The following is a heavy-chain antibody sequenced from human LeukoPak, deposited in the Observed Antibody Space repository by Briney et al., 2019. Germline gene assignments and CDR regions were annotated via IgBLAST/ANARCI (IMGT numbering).Heavy chain of an antibody. J-gene: IGHJ6*02. CDR3: ATAIAVAGTSGMDV. D-gene: IGHD6-19*01. CDR2: ISAYNGNT. Sequence: ASVKVSCKASGYTFTSYGISWVRQAPGQGLEWMGWISAYNGNTNYAQKLQGRVTMTTDKSTSTAYMELSSLRSEDTAVYYCATAIAVAGTSGMDVWGQGTTVTVSS. V-gene: IGHV1-18*01. CDR1: GYTFTSYG.